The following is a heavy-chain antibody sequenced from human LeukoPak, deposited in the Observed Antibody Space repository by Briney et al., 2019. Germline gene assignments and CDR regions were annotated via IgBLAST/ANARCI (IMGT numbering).Heavy chain of an antibody. CDR1: GGSISSSSYY. CDR3: ARERIGFDY. CDR2: IYYSGST. Sequence: PSETLSLTCTVSGGSISSSSYYWGWIRQPPGKGLEWIGSIYYSGSTCYNPSLKSRVTISVDTSKNQFSLKLSSVTAADTAVYYCARERIGFDYWGQGTLVTVSS. V-gene: IGHV4-39*02. J-gene: IGHJ4*02. D-gene: IGHD2-15*01.